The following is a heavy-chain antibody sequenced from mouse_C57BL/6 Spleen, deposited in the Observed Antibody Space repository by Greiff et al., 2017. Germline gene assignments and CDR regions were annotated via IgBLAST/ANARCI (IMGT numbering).Heavy chain of an antibody. V-gene: IGHV1-19*01. CDR2: INPYNGGT. D-gene: IGHD4-1*01. CDR3: ARLGREYFDC. J-gene: IGHJ2*01. Sequence: VQLQQSGPVLVKPGASVKMSCKASGYTFTDYYMNWVKQSHGKSLEWIGVINPYNGGTSYNQKFKGKATLTVDTSSSTAYMELNSLTSEDSAVYYCARLGREYFDCWGQGTTLTVSS. CDR1: GYTFTDYY.